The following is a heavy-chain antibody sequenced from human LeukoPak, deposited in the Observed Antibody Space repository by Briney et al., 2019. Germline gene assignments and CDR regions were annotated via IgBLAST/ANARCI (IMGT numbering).Heavy chain of an antibody. J-gene: IGHJ4*02. V-gene: IGHV4-59*01. D-gene: IGHD4-17*01. CDR3: ARGSGDYGLNYFDY. Sequence: SETLSLTCTVSGGSISSYYWTCIRQPPGKGLEWIGYISYSGSTNYNPSLKSRVTMSVDASKNRFSLKLSSVTAADTAVYYCARGSGDYGLNYFDYWGQGTLVTVSS. CDR2: ISYSGST. CDR1: GGSISSYY.